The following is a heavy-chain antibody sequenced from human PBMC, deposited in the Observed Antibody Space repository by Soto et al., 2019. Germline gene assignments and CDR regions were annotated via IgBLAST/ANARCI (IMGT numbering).Heavy chain of an antibody. V-gene: IGHV2-5*02. J-gene: IGHJ6*02. D-gene: IGHD2-21*02. Sequence: QITLKESGPTLVKPTQTLTLTCTFSGFSLSTIGVGVGWIRQPPGKALEWLALIYWDDDKRYSPYLKSRLTVTXEPSXNXLVLTMPNMDPVDTATYYCVQSRCGGDCLQSYSSHSYYGLDVWGQGTTVTVSS. CDR2: IYWDDDK. CDR3: VQSRCGGDCLQSYSSHSYYGLDV. CDR1: GFSLSTIGVG.